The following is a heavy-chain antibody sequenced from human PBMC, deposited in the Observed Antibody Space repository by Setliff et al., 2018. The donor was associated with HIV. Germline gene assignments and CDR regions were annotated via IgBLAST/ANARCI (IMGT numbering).Heavy chain of an antibody. CDR1: GYSFTSYL. V-gene: IGHV5-51*01. Sequence: PGESLKISCKGSGYSFTSYLIGWVRQLPGKGLEWMGIIYPGDSDTRYSPSFQGQVTMSADKSISIAYLQWSSLKASDTAMYYCARRPYVDYNHDAFDIWGQGTMVTVSS. D-gene: IGHD4-17*01. CDR3: ARRPYVDYNHDAFDI. J-gene: IGHJ3*02. CDR2: IYPGDSDT.